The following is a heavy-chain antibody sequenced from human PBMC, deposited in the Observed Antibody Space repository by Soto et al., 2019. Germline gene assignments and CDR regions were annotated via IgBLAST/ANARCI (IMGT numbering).Heavy chain of an antibody. CDR3: ARGRPYYFDY. J-gene: IGHJ4*02. CDR2: ISISSSTI. V-gene: IGHV3-48*01. CDR1: GFTFSGYS. Sequence: GGSLRLSCAASGFTFSGYSMNWVRQAPGKGLEWVSYISISSSTIYYADSVKGRFTIPRDNAKNSLYLQMDSLRAEDTAVYYCARGRPYYFDYWGQGTLVTVSS.